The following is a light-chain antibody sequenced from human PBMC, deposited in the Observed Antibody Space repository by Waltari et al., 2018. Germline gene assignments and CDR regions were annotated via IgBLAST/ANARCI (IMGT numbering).Light chain of an antibody. CDR3: QHYVRLPVS. CDR2: GAS. V-gene: IGKV3-20*01. Sequence: EIVLTQSPGTLSLSPGARTTLSCRASQSVGRSLTWYQQKPGQAPRLLIDGASGRATGIPDRFSGGGSGTDFSLTISRLEPEDFALYYCQHYVRLPVSFGQGTKVDIK. J-gene: IGKJ1*01. CDR1: QSVGRS.